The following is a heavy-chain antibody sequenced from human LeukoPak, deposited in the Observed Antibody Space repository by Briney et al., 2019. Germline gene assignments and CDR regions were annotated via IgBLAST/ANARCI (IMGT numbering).Heavy chain of an antibody. CDR3: SRDAGSHHDDFDR. CDR1: AGTFTSGDYH. V-gene: IGHV4-30-4*01. D-gene: IGHD2-15*01. CDR2: IYCSGST. Sequence: SQTLSLTCTVSAGTFTSGDYHWSWIRPPPGKGLEWIGYIYCSGSTYYNPSLKSRVTISVDTSKNQFSLKLSSVTATDTAVYVCSRDAGSHHDDFDRWGQGTMVTVSS. J-gene: IGHJ3*01.